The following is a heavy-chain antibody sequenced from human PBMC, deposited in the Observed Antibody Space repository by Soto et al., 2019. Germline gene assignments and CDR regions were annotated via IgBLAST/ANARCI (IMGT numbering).Heavy chain of an antibody. CDR2: IYHSGST. CDR1: GGSISSGGYS. V-gene: IGHV4-30-2*01. D-gene: IGHD3-3*01. CDR3: ARVVTIFGVVSHFDY. J-gene: IGHJ4*02. Sequence: SETLSLTCAVSGGSISSGGYSWSWIRQPPGKGLEWIGYIYHSGSTYYNPSLKSRVTISVDRSKNQFSLKLSSVTAADTAVYYCARVVTIFGVVSHFDYWGQGTLVTVSS.